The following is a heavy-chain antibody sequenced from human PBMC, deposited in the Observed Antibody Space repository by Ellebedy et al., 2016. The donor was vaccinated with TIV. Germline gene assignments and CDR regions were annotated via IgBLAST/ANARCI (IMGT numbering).Heavy chain of an antibody. CDR1: GGSISNYY. V-gene: IGHV4-59*08. CDR3: ARTYYYDSSGYPLFDY. CDR2: IYYSGST. D-gene: IGHD3-22*01. J-gene: IGHJ4*02. Sequence: MPSETLSLTCTVSGGSISNYYWSWIRQPPGKGLEWIGYIYYSGSTNYNPSLKSRATISVDTSNNQFSLKLTSVTAADTAVYYCARTYYYDSSGYPLFDYWGQGTLVTVSS.